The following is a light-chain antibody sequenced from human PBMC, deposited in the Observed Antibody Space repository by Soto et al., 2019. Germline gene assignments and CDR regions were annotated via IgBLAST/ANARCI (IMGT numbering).Light chain of an antibody. J-gene: IGLJ1*01. Sequence: QSALTQPASVSVSPGQSITISCTRISSDVGTYNLVSWYQHHPGKAPKLMIYEGSKRPSGVSDRFSGSKSGNTASLTISGLQAEDQADYYCCSFAGSSIHVFGTGTKVTVL. CDR2: EGS. V-gene: IGLV2-23*01. CDR3: CSFAGSSIHV. CDR1: SSDVGTYNL.